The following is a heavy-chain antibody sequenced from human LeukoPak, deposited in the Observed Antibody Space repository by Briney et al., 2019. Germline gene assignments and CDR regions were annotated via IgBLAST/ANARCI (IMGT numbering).Heavy chain of an antibody. CDR2: IWYDGSKK. Sequence: PGRSLRLSCAASGFTFSTYVMHWVRQAPGKGLEWVAVIWYDGSKKDYADSVKGRFTISRDNSKNTLYLQMNSLRAEDTAVYYCAREMNYGDYFDYWGQGTLVAVSS. J-gene: IGHJ4*02. CDR1: GFTFSTYV. V-gene: IGHV3-33*01. D-gene: IGHD4-17*01. CDR3: AREMNYGDYFDY.